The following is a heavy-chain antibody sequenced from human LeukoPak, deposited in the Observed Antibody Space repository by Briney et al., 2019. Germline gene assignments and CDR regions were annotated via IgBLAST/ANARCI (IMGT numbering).Heavy chain of an antibody. D-gene: IGHD6-19*01. J-gene: IGHJ3*02. CDR1: GYTFTSYA. V-gene: IGHV7-4-1*02. Sequence: ASVKASCKASGYTFTSYAMDWVRQAPGQGLKCMGWINTNTGNPTYAQGFTGRFVFSLDTSVRTAYLQISSLKAEDTAVYYCAREARWLGFYAFDIWGQGTMVTVSS. CDR2: INTNTGNP. CDR3: AREARWLGFYAFDI.